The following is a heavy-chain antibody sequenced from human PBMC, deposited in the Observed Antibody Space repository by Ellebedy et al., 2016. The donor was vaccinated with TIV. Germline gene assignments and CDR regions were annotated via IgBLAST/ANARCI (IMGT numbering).Heavy chain of an antibody. CDR1: GASFSGYY. Sequence: MPGGSLRLSCAVYGASFSGYYWSWIRQPPGKGLEWIGEINHSGSTNCNPSLKSRVTISVDTSKNQFSLKLSSVTAADTAVYYCALYGDYAFHFVYWGQGTLVTVSS. V-gene: IGHV4-34*01. CDR3: ALYGDYAFHFVY. D-gene: IGHD4-17*01. CDR2: INHSGST. J-gene: IGHJ4*02.